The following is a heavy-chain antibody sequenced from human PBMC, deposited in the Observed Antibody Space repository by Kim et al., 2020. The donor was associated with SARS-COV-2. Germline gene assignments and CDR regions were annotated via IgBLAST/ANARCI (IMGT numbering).Heavy chain of an antibody. D-gene: IGHD3-22*01. CDR3: VKYYDYDSGGPGH. CDR1: GFVFSNYA. J-gene: IGHJ4*02. Sequence: GGSLRLSCAASGFVFSNYAMSWVRQAPGKGLEWVSGICRTIGCTFYANSVRGRFTISRENSKNTLFLQMDRLRAEDTATYYCVKYYDYDSGGPGHWGQGARVTVSS. CDR2: ICRTIGCT. V-gene: IGHV3-23*01.